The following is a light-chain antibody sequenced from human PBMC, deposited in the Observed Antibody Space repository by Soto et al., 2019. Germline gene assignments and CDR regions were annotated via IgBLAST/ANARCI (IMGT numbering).Light chain of an antibody. V-gene: IGLV2-14*03. Sequence: QSALTQPASVSGSPGQSITISCTGTSCDIGAYNFVSWYQQHQGKAPKLMVYDVNIRPAGVSNRVSGSKSGNTASLAFSGLQDEYEDDYDCTSWTTSTTMIYGGGTQLPV. CDR1: SCDIGAYNF. CDR3: TSWTTSTTMI. CDR2: DVN. J-gene: IGLJ2*01.